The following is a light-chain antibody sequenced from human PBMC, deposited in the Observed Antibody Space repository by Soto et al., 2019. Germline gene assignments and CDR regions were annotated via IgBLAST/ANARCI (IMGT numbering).Light chain of an antibody. CDR3: NSYTSKSTGV. Sequence: QSALTQPASVSGAPGQSITISCTGTSSDVGDYGYVSWYQHHPGKAPKLIIYEVSNRPSGVSNRFSGSKSGNTASLTISGLQAEDEADYYCNSYTSKSTGVCGTGTKVTVL. CDR1: SSDVGDYGY. CDR2: EVS. J-gene: IGLJ1*01. V-gene: IGLV2-14*01.